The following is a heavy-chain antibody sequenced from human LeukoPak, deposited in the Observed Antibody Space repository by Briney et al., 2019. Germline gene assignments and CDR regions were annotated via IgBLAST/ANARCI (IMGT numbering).Heavy chain of an antibody. CDR3: ARGFGSGWRYYFDY. CDR1: GFTFSSYA. V-gene: IGHV3-30*04. J-gene: IGHJ4*02. D-gene: IGHD6-19*01. Sequence: GGSLRLSCAASGFTFSSYAMHWVRQAPGKGLEWVAVITYDGSKKYYADSVKGRFTISRDNPKNPLYLQRNRLRAEDTAGYYCARGFGSGWRYYFDYWGQGTLVTVSS. CDR2: ITYDGSKK.